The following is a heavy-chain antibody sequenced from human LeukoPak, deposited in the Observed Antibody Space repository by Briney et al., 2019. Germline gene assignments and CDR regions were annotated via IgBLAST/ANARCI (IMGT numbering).Heavy chain of an antibody. V-gene: IGHV1-18*01. CDR2: ISAYNGNT. CDR1: GYTFTSYG. Sequence: ASVKGSCKASGYTFTSYGISWVRQAPGQGLEWMGWISAYNGNTNYAQKLQGRVTMTTDTSTSTAYMELRSLRSDDTAVYYCARDRAYSSSPEDYYGMDVWGQGTTVTVSS. CDR3: ARDRAYSSSPEDYYGMDV. J-gene: IGHJ6*02. D-gene: IGHD6-6*01.